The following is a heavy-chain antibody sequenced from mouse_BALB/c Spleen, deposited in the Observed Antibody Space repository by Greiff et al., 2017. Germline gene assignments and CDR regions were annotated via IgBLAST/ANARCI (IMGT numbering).Heavy chain of an antibody. CDR1: GFTFSSYA. CDR3: TRGLRGYYAMDY. Sequence: EVKLVESGGGLVKPGGSLKLSCAASGFTFSSYAMSWVRQSPEKRLEWVAEISSGGSYTYYPDSVKGRFTISRDNAKNTLYLQMSSLKSEDTAMYYCTRGLRGYYAMDYWGQGTSVTVSS. J-gene: IGHJ4*01. V-gene: IGHV5-6-4*02. D-gene: IGHD1-1*01. CDR2: ISSGGSYT.